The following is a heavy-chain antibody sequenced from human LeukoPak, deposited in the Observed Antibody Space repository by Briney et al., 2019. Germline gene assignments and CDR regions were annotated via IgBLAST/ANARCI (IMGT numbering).Heavy chain of an antibody. CDR1: GYTFTSYG. Sequence: VASVKVSCKASGYTFTSYGISWVRQAPGQGLEWMGWISAYNGNTNYAQKLQGRVTMTTDTSTSTAYMELRSLRSDDTAVYYCARTNYYDSSDYFDYWGQGTLVTVSS. CDR3: ARTNYYDSSDYFDY. V-gene: IGHV1-18*01. J-gene: IGHJ4*02. D-gene: IGHD3-22*01. CDR2: ISAYNGNT.